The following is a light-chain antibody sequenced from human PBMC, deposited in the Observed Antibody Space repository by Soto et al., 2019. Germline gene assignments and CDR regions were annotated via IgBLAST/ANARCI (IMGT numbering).Light chain of an antibody. J-gene: IGKJ1*01. V-gene: IGKV3-15*01. CDR3: QHYSNWPPWT. CDR1: QSVSSN. Sequence: EVVMTQSPSTLSRSPGAIATLSCRASQSVSSNLAWYQQKPGQPPRLFIYGATSRATGVPARFSGSRSGTEFTLTISSLQSEDVAIYYCQHYSNWPPWTFGQGTKVDIK. CDR2: GAT.